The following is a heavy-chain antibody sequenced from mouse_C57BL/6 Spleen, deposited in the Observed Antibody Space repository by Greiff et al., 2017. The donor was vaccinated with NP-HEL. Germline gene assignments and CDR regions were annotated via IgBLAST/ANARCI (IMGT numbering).Heavy chain of an antibody. J-gene: IGHJ2*01. CDR3: TRQRGGYGSRENFDD. Sequence: EVMLVESGGDLVKPGGSLKLSCAASGFTFSSYGMSWVRQTPDKRLEWVATISSGGSNTYYPDSVKGRFTISRDNANNTLYLQRSSLTAEDTAMYYCTRQRGGYGSRENFDDWGQGTTLTVS. V-gene: IGHV5-6*02. CDR2: ISSGGSNT. CDR1: GFTFSSYG. D-gene: IGHD1-1*01.